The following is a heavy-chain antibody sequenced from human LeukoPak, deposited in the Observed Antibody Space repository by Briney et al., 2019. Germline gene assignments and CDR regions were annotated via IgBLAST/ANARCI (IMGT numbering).Heavy chain of an antibody. Sequence: SETLSLTCTLSGGSLCSHYWSWIRQPPGEGRECIAYIVYSGSTNYNPSLRNRVTISVDTSKNQFSLKLRSVTAADTAVYYCARVGYSSGWSHFDLWGRGTLVTVSS. V-gene: IGHV4-59*11. CDR1: GGSLCSHY. CDR2: IVYSGST. D-gene: IGHD6-19*01. CDR3: ARVGYSSGWSHFDL. J-gene: IGHJ2*01.